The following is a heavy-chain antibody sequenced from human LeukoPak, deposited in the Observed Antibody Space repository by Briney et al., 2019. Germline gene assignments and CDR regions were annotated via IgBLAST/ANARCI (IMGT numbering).Heavy chain of an antibody. CDR3: ARSSKYYDSSDYVGY. V-gene: IGHV1-2*02. J-gene: IGHJ4*02. Sequence: ASVKVSCKPSGYTFTSYYMHWVRQAPGQGLEWMGWINPNSGGTNYAQKFQGRVTMTRDTSISTAYMELSRLRSDDTAVYYCARSSKYYDSSDYVGYWGQGTLVTVSS. D-gene: IGHD3-22*01. CDR1: GYTFTSYY. CDR2: INPNSGGT.